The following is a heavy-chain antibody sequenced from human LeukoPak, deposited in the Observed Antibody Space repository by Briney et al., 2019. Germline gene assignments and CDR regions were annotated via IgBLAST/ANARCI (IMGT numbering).Heavy chain of an antibody. D-gene: IGHD3-3*01. CDR2: ITSGENT. J-gene: IGHJ3*02. Sequence: PGGSLRLSCTSSGFTFSTYTMNWVRQAPGKGLEWVSTITSGENTYYADSVKGRFTISRDNAKNSLYLQMNSLRAEDTAVYYCSSGYYTDAFDIWGQGTMVTVSS. CDR3: SSGYYTDAFDI. CDR1: GFTFSTYT. V-gene: IGHV3-21*01.